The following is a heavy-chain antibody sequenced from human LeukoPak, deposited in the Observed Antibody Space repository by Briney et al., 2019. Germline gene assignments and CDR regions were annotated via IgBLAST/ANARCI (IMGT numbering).Heavy chain of an antibody. D-gene: IGHD6-13*01. CDR3: ARDLGSSSWPKSNWFDP. Sequence: GGSLRLSCAASGFTFDDYGMSWVRQAPGKGLEWVSGINWNGGSTGYADSVKGRFTISRDNAKNSLYLQMNSLRAEDTAVYYCARDLGSSSWPKSNWFDPWGQGTLVTVSS. CDR2: INWNGGST. CDR1: GFTFDDYG. J-gene: IGHJ5*02. V-gene: IGHV3-20*04.